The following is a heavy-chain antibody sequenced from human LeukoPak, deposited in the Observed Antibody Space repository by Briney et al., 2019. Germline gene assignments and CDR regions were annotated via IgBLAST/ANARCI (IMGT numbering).Heavy chain of an antibody. CDR2: ISWNSGSI. CDR1: GFTFDDYA. J-gene: IGHJ4*02. V-gene: IGHV3-9*01. D-gene: IGHD2-2*01. CDR3: AKASGYCRSTSCPPDY. Sequence: GGSLRLSCAASGFTFDDYAMHWVRQAPGKGLEWVSGISWNSGSIGYADSVKGRVTISRDNAKNSLYLQMNSLRAEDTALYYCAKASGYCRSTSCPPDYWGQGTLVTVSS.